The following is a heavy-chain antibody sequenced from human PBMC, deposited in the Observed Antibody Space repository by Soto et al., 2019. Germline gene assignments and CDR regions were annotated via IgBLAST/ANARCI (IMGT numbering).Heavy chain of an antibody. CDR3: ARNGGGRYYHLDV. V-gene: IGHV3-33*01. CDR2: IWYDGSNK. J-gene: IGHJ6*03. CDR1: GFTFSSYG. D-gene: IGHD2-8*01. Sequence: GGSLRLSCAASGFTFSSYGMHWVRQAPGKGLEWVAVIWYDGSNKYYADSVKGRFTISRDNSKNTLYLQMNSLRAEDTAVYYCARNGGGRYYHLDVWGKGTTVTVSS.